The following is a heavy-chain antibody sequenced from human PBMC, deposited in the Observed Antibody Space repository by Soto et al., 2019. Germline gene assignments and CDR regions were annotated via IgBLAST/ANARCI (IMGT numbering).Heavy chain of an antibody. CDR3: ARTGDSGSYSRTYYYYGMDV. CDR2: ISAYNGNT. J-gene: IGHJ6*02. CDR1: GYTFTSYG. Sequence: GASVKVSCKASGYTFTSYGISWVRQAPGQGLEWMGWISAYNGNTNYAQKLQGRVTMTTDTSTSTAYMELRSLRSDDTAVYYCARTGDSGSYSRTYYYYGMDVWGQGTTVTVSS. D-gene: IGHD1-26*01. V-gene: IGHV1-18*01.